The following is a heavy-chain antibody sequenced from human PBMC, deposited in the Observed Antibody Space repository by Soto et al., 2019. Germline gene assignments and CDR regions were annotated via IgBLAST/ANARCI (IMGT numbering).Heavy chain of an antibody. Sequence: PSETLSLTCTVSGGSISSYYWSWIRQPPGKGLEWIGYIYYSGSTNYNPSLKSRVTISVDTSKNQFSLKLSSVTAADTAVYYCAIHYGSGKGAFEISGQGKIVTVSS. J-gene: IGHJ3*02. V-gene: IGHV4-59*01. D-gene: IGHD3-10*01. CDR1: GGSISSYY. CDR2: IYYSGST. CDR3: AIHYGSGKGAFEI.